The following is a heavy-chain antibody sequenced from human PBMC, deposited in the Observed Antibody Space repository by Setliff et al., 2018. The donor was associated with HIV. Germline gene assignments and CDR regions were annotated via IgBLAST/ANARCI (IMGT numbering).Heavy chain of an antibody. CDR3: ARVYCSGGSSSTYYYYYYMDV. CDR2: IIPILGIA. V-gene: IGHV1-69*10. D-gene: IGHD2-15*01. J-gene: IGHJ6*03. CDR1: GGTFTSYA. Sequence: VASVKVSCKASGGTFTSYAISWVRQAPGQGLEWMGGIIPILGIANYAQKFQGRVTITTDESTSTAYMELSSLRSEDTYVYYCARVYCSGGSSSTYYYYYYMDVWGKGTTVTVSS.